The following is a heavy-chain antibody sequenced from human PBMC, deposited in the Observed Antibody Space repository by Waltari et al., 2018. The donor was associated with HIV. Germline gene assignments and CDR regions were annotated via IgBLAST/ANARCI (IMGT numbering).Heavy chain of an antibody. CDR3: ARDRHSNSRILGYYYGMDV. CDR1: GYTFTDYY. Sequence: QVQLVQSGAEVKKPGASVKVSCKASGYTFTDYYMHWVRQAPGQGLEWMGWINPNSGGTNDAQKFQGRVTMTRDTSISTAYMELSRLRSDDTAVYYCARDRHSNSRILGYYYGMDVWGQGTTVTVAS. V-gene: IGHV1-2*02. D-gene: IGHD6-6*01. CDR2: INPNSGGT. J-gene: IGHJ6*02.